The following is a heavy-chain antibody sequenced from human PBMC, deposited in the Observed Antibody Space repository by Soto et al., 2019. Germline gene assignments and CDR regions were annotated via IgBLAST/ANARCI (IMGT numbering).Heavy chain of an antibody. Sequence: EVQLVESGGGLVQPGGSLRLSCAASGFTFSSYWMHWVRQAPGKGLVWVSRINSDGSSTYYADSVKGRFTIYRDNAKHTQYQQMNSLSAEDTAVYYCTSSLSPMDVWGQWTTFTVSS. CDR1: GFTFSSYW. CDR3: TSSLSPMDV. V-gene: IGHV3-74*01. J-gene: IGHJ6*02. CDR2: INSDGSST.